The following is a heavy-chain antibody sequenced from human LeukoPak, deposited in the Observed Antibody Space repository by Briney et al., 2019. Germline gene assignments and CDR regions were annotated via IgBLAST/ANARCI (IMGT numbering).Heavy chain of an antibody. D-gene: IGHD4-11*01. CDR2: IIPIFGTA. CDR3: ARDMATVKEGYYYDMDV. Sequence: SVKVSCKASGGTFSSYAISWVRQAPGQGLEWMGGIIPIFGTANYAQKFQGRVTITTDESTSTAYMELSSLRSEDTAVYYCARDMATVKEGYYYDMDVWGKGTTVTVSS. J-gene: IGHJ6*03. CDR1: GGTFSSYA. V-gene: IGHV1-69*05.